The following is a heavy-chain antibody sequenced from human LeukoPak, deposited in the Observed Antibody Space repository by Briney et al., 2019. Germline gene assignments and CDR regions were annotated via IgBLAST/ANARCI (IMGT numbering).Heavy chain of an antibody. J-gene: IGHJ4*02. D-gene: IGHD5-18*01. CDR2: IYYSGST. Sequence: PSETLSLTCTVSGGSISSSSYYWGWIRQPPGKGLEWIGSIYYSGSTYYNPSLKSRVTISVDTSKNQFSLKLSSVTAADTAVYYCARAPYSYGIRTPRRFDYWGQGTLVTVSS. CDR1: GGSISSSSYY. V-gene: IGHV4-39*07. CDR3: ARAPYSYGIRTPRRFDY.